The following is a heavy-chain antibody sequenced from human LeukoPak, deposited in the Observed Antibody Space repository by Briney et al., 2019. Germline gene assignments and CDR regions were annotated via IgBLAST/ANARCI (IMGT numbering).Heavy chain of an antibody. V-gene: IGHV1-8*03. CDR3: AREMSLLWFGELLTPFDP. CDR1: GYTFTSYD. D-gene: IGHD3-10*01. J-gene: IGHJ5*02. CDR2: MNPNSGNT. Sequence: ASVKVSCKASGYTFTSYDINWVRQATGQGLEWMGWMNPNSGNTGYAQKFQGRVTITRNTSISTAYMELSSLRSEDTAVYYCAREMSLLWFGELLTPFDPWGQGTLVTVSS.